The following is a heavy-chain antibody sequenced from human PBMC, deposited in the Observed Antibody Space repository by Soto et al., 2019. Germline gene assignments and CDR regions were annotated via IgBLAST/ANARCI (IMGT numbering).Heavy chain of an antibody. CDR3: ARASEELDYGDYSLDY. V-gene: IGHV4-4*02. D-gene: IGHD4-17*01. J-gene: IGHJ4*02. CDR2: IYHSGST. CDR1: SGSISSSNW. Sequence: QVQLQESGPGLVKPSGTLSLTCAVSSGSISSSNWWSWVRQPPGKGLEWIGEIYHSGSTNYNPSLKSRVTISVDKSKTQFSLKLSSVTAADTAVYYCARASEELDYGDYSLDYWGQGTLVTVSS.